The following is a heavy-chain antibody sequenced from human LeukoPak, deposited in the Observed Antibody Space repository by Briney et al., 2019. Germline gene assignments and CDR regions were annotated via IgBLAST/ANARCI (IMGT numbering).Heavy chain of an antibody. J-gene: IGHJ4*02. D-gene: IGHD3-22*01. CDR3: ARGIPTYYYDSSGSARSVDFDY. CDR2: INHSGSN. V-gene: IGHV4-34*01. CDR1: GGSFSGYY. Sequence: SETLSLTCAVYGGSFSGYYWSWVRQPPGKGLEWIGEINHSGSNSYNPSLKSRVTISVDTSKNQFSLKLSSVTAADTAVYYCARGIPTYYYDSSGSARSVDFDYWGQGTLVTVSS.